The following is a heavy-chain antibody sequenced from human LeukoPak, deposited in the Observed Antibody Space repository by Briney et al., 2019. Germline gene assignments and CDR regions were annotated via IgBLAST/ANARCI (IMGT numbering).Heavy chain of an antibody. J-gene: IGHJ5*02. CDR2: INPNSGGT. CDR3: ARGSIVVVPAAKGGWFDP. V-gene: IGHV1-2*02. Sequence: AASVKVSCKASGYTFTGYYMHWVRQAPGQGLEWMGWINPNSGGTNYAQKFQGRVTMTRDTSISTAYMELSSLRSEDTAVYYCARGSIVVVPAAKGGWFDPWGQGTLVTVSS. D-gene: IGHD2-2*01. CDR1: GYTFTGYY.